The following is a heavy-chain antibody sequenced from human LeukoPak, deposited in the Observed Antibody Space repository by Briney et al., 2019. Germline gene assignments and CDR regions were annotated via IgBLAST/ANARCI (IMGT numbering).Heavy chain of an antibody. Sequence: SETLSLTCAVSGGSISSSSYYWGWIRQPPGKGLEWIGSIYYSGSTYYNPSLKSRVTISVDTSKNQFSLKLSSVTAADTAVYYCARHVGYSSGVGYFDYWGQGTLVTVSS. D-gene: IGHD5-18*01. J-gene: IGHJ4*02. CDR3: ARHVGYSSGVGYFDY. CDR2: IYYSGST. CDR1: GGSISSSSYY. V-gene: IGHV4-39*01.